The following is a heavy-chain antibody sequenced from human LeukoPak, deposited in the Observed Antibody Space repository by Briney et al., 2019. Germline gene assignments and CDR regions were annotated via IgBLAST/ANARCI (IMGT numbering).Heavy chain of an antibody. Sequence: ASVKVSCKASGYTFTSYDINWVRQATGQGLEWMGWVNPNSGNTGYAQKFQGRVTMTRNTSISTAYMELSSLRSEDTAVYYCASDFWSGYYNDYYYGMDVWGQGTTVTVSS. D-gene: IGHD3-3*01. CDR3: ASDFWSGYYNDYYYGMDV. CDR2: VNPNSGNT. V-gene: IGHV1-8*01. CDR1: GYTFTSYD. J-gene: IGHJ6*02.